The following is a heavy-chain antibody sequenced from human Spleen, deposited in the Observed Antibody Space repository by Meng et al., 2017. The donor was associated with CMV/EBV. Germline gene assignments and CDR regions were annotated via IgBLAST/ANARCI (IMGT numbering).Heavy chain of an antibody. CDR2: IIPIFDKA. J-gene: IGHJ4*02. V-gene: IGHV1-69*04. Sequence: KACGGTISRYDIRWVRQAPGRGIEWMGRIIPIFDKANYAQKFQARVTFTADKSTSTAYMELSSLRSEDTAVFYCARHSGRDSSGYDYWGQGTLVTVSS. D-gene: IGHD6-25*01. CDR1: GGTISRYD. CDR3: ARHSGRDSSGYDY.